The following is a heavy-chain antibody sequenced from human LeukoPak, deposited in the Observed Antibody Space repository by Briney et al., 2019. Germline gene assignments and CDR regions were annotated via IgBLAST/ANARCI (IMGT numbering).Heavy chain of an antibody. CDR3: ARDGPSDSSTSCCYDY. Sequence: ASVKVSCKASGYTFTSYAMHWVRQAPGQRLEWIGWISPADGKTRFSQNFVGRVTLTTDTPTSTVYMELSSLRSEDTAVYYCARDGPSDSSTSCCYDYWGQGTLVTVSS. CDR2: ISPADGKT. J-gene: IGHJ4*02. CDR1: GYTFTSYA. V-gene: IGHV1-3*01. D-gene: IGHD2-2*01.